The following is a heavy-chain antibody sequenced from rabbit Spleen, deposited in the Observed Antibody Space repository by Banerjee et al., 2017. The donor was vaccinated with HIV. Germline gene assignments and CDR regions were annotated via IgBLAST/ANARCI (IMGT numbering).Heavy chain of an antibody. Sequence: QSLEESGGGLVKPGASLTLTCKASGFSFNSGYDMCWVRQAPGKGLEWIACIGAGSSGSTYSATWAKGRFTISKTSSTTVTLQMTSLTAADTATYFCARTSSGWDFFNLWGPGTLVTVS. J-gene: IGHJ4*01. V-gene: IGHV1S40*01. CDR2: IGAGSSGST. CDR1: GFSFNSGYD. CDR3: ARTSSGWDFFNL. D-gene: IGHD4-1*01.